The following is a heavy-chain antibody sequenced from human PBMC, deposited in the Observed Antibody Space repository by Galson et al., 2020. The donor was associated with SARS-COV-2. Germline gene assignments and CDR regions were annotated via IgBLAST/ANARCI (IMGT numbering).Heavy chain of an antibody. Sequence: ETSETLSLTCTVSGGSISSGCYYWSWIRQPPGKGLEWIGYIYYSGSTYYNPSLKSRVTISVDTSKNQFSLELSSVTAADTAVYYCARGRITMIVVVKQMDVWGQGTTVTVSS. CDR2: IYYSGST. CDR1: GGSISSGCYY. V-gene: IGHV4-31*03. J-gene: IGHJ6*02. CDR3: ARGRITMIVVVKQMDV. D-gene: IGHD3-22*01.